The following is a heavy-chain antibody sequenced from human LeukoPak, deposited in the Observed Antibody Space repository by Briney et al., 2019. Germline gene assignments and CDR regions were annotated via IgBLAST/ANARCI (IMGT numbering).Heavy chain of an antibody. J-gene: IGHJ4*02. Sequence: GGSLRLSCSASGFTFSNYDMLWSGQAAGKGLEGVSGIGTAGDTYYPGSVKGRFTISRGNAKNSLYLHMNSLSAGDTAVYYCASSPAYSSSWYAIDNWGQGTLVTVSS. CDR3: ASSPAYSSSWYAIDN. V-gene: IGHV3-13*01. CDR2: IGTAGDT. CDR1: GFTFSNYD. D-gene: IGHD6-13*01.